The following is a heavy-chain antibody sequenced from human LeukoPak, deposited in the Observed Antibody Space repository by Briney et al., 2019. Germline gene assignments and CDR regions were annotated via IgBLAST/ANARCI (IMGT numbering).Heavy chain of an antibody. J-gene: IGHJ5*02. D-gene: IGHD2-15*01. Sequence: PGGPLRLSCAASGFTVSNNYMRWLRQAPGKALEWVSLIYSNGRTDYTDSVKGRFSISRDNSKNTMYLQMNSLRAEDTAMYYCARDVGPWGQGTLVTVSS. CDR1: GFTVSNNY. CDR2: IYSNGRT. CDR3: ARDVGP. V-gene: IGHV3-53*01.